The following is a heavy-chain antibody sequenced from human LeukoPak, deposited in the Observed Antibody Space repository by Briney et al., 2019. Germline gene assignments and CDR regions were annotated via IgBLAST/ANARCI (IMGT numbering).Heavy chain of an antibody. D-gene: IGHD3-22*01. CDR1: GGSFSGYY. J-gene: IGHJ4*02. Sequence: PSETLSLTCAVYGGSFSGYYWSWIRQPPGKGLEWIGEINHSGSTNYNPSLKSRVTISVDTSKNQFSLKLSSVTAADTAVYYCARADAMIVQNWGQGTLVTVSS. CDR2: INHSGST. V-gene: IGHV4-34*01. CDR3: ARADAMIVQN.